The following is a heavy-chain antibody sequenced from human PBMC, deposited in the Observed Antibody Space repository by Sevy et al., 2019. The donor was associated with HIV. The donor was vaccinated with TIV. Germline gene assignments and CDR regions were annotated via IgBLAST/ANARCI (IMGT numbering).Heavy chain of an antibody. D-gene: IGHD3-16*01. Sequence: GGSLRLSCEASGFTFTRYAFHWVRQAPGKGLEWVAVISKEGTNKYYIDSVKGRFTISSDNSRNTLFLQMERLRAEDTAMYFCARDPHAVPHWGSFDSWGQGTLVTVSS. CDR2: ISKEGTNK. CDR1: GFTFTRYA. CDR3: ARDPHAVPHWGSFDS. V-gene: IGHV3-30-3*01. J-gene: IGHJ4*02.